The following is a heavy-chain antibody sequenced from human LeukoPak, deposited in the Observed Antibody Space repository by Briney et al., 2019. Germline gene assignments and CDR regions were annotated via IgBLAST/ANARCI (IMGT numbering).Heavy chain of an antibody. Sequence: PSETLFLTCTVSGVSISSSSYYWGWIRQPPGKGLEWIGSIYYSGSTYYNPSLKSRVTISVDTSKNQFSLKLSSVTAADTAVYYCARQNLIGYYFDYWGQGTLVTVSS. CDR2: IYYSGST. CDR1: GVSISSSSYY. V-gene: IGHV4-39*01. CDR3: ARQNLIGYYFDY. J-gene: IGHJ4*02.